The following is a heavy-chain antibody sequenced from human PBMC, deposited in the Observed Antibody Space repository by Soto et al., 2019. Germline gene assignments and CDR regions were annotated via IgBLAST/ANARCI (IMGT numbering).Heavy chain of an antibody. CDR1: GGSISICNW. CDR2: IYHSGST. Sequence: SETLSLTCAVSGGSISICNWWSWVRQPPGKGLEWIGEIYHSGSTNYNPSLKSRVTISVDKSKNQFSLKLSSVTAADTAVYYCARGPDSSSWSEVYYYGMDVWGKGPRSPSPQ. V-gene: IGHV4-4*02. J-gene: IGHJ6*01. D-gene: IGHD6-13*01. CDR3: ARGPDSSSWSEVYYYGMDV.